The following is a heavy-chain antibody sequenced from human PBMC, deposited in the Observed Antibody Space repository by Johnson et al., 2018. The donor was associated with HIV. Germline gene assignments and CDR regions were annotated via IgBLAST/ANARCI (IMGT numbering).Heavy chain of an antibody. CDR3: ASHVGSSVGSAFDI. V-gene: IGHV3-30*02. D-gene: IGHD6-6*01. Sequence: QVQLVESGGGVVQPGGSLRLSCAASGFSFSSYGMHWVRQAPGKGLEWVAFMRYDGSNKYYADSVKGRFSISRDNSKNTLYLQMNSLRAEDTAVYYCASHVGSSVGSAFDIWGQGSMVTVSS. J-gene: IGHJ3*02. CDR1: GFSFSSYG. CDR2: MRYDGSNK.